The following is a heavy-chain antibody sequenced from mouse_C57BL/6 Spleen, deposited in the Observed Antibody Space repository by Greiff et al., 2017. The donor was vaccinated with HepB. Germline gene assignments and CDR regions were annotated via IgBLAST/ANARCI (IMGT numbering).Heavy chain of an antibody. CDR2: IHPNSGST. D-gene: IGHD2-1*01. V-gene: IGHV1-64*01. CDR1: GYTFTSYW. J-gene: IGHJ4*01. CDR3: GYGNYKDYAMDY. Sequence: VQLQQPGAELVKPGASVKLSCKASGYTFTSYWMHWVKQRPGQGLEWIGMIHPNSGSTNYNEKFKSKATLTVDKSSSTAYMQLSSLTSEDSAVYYCGYGNYKDYAMDYWGQGTSVTVSS.